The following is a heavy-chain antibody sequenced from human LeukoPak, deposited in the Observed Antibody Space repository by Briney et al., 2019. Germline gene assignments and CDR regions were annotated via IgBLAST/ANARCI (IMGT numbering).Heavy chain of an antibody. CDR3: TTPLGEVVAATPWDYYYGMDV. CDR1: GFTFSGSA. Sequence: PGGSLRLSCAASGFTFSGSAMHWVRQASGKGLEWVGRIRSKANSYATAYAASAKGRFTISRDDSKNTAYLQMNSLKTEDTAVYYCTTPLGEVVAATPWDYYYGMDVWGQGTTVTVSS. CDR2: IRSKANSYAT. D-gene: IGHD2-15*01. J-gene: IGHJ6*02. V-gene: IGHV3-73*01.